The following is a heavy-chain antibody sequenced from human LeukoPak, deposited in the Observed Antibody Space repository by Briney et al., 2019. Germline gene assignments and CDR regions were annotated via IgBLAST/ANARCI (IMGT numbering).Heavy chain of an antibody. CDR2: INPNSGGT. J-gene: IGHJ4*02. CDR1: GYTFTGYY. D-gene: IGHD3-22*01. CDR3: ARDPHNYYDSSGPTYYFDY. V-gene: IGHV1-2*02. Sequence: ASVKVSCKASGYTFTGYYMHWVRQAPGQGLEWMGWINPNSGGTNYAQKFQGRVTMTRDTSISTAYMELSRLRSDDTAVYYCARDPHNYYDSSGPTYYFDYWGQGTLVTVSS.